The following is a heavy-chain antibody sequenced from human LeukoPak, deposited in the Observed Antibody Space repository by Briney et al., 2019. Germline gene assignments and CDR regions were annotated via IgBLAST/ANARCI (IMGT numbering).Heavy chain of an antibody. CDR2: IYSDGIST. V-gene: IGHV3-74*01. D-gene: IGHD6-25*01. CDR1: GFTFSDTW. CDR3: FSAEGY. Sequence: GGSLRLSCVGSGFTFSDTWMHWVRQAPGKGLVWVSHIYSDGISTSYADSVKGRFTISRDNAKNTLYLQMNSLTAEDTAVYYCFSAEGYWGQGTLVTVSS. J-gene: IGHJ4*02.